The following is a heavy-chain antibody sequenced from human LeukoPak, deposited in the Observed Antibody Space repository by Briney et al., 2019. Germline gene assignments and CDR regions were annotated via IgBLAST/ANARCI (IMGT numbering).Heavy chain of an antibody. V-gene: IGHV3-7*01. CDR2: IKQDGSEK. D-gene: IGHD3-22*01. J-gene: IGHJ6*03. CDR3: ARDLSITMIVVVKNYYYMDV. Sequence: GGSLRLSCAASGFTFSSYWMSWVRQAPGKGLEWVANIKQDGSEKYSVDSVRGRFTISRDNAKNSLYLQMNSLRAEDTAVYYCARDLSITMIVVVKNYYYMDVWGKGTTVTVSS. CDR1: GFTFSSYW.